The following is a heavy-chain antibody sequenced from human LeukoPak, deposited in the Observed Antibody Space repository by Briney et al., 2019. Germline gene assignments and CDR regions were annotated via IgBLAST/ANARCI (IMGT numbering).Heavy chain of an antibody. Sequence: PSETLSLTCAVYGGSFSGYYWSWIRQPPGKGLEWIGEINHSGSTNYNPSLKSRVTISVDTSKNQFPLRLSSVTAADTAVYYCARVARNYDYVWGSYRYPYYYMDVWGKGTTVIVSS. CDR3: ARVARNYDYVWGSYRYPYYYMDV. D-gene: IGHD3-16*02. CDR1: GGSFSGYY. V-gene: IGHV4-34*01. CDR2: INHSGST. J-gene: IGHJ6*03.